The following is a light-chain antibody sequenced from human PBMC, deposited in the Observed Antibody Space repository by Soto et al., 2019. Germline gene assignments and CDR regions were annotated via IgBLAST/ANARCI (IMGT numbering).Light chain of an antibody. CDR1: QSVSSSY. CDR3: QQYGSSPWT. V-gene: IGKV3-20*01. CDR2: GAS. J-gene: IGKJ1*01. Sequence: ENVLTQSPGPLSLSPGGRASLSCRASQSVSSSYLAWYQQKPGQAPRLLIYGASTRATGIPDRFSGSGSGTDFTLTISSLESEDFAVYYCQQYGSSPWTFGQGTKVDI.